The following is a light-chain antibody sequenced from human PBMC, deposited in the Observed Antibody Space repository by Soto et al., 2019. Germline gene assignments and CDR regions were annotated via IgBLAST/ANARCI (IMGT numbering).Light chain of an antibody. J-gene: IGKJ3*01. CDR1: QYISSY. V-gene: IGKV1-39*01. Sequence: DIPMTQSPSSLSASVGDRVTITCRASQYISSYINWYQQKPGKAPKFLIYGASDLQRGVPSRFSGSGSGTDFTLTINSLQPEDFATYYCQQSYSRPLTFGPGTKLDIK. CDR2: GAS. CDR3: QQSYSRPLT.